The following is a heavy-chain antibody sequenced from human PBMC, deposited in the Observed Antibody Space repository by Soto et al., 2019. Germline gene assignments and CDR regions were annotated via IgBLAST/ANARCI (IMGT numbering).Heavy chain of an antibody. CDR1: GYTFTSYY. Sequence: QVQLVQSGAEVKKPGASVKVSCKASGYTFTSYYMHWVRQAPGQRLEWLGIINPSGGSTSYAQKVRGRVTMTRDTSKGTVSMELSSLRSEDTAVYYCARRNTDIVATTHFDYWGQGTLVTVSS. V-gene: IGHV1-46*01. J-gene: IGHJ4*02. D-gene: IGHD5-12*01. CDR2: INPSGGST. CDR3: ARRNTDIVATTHFDY.